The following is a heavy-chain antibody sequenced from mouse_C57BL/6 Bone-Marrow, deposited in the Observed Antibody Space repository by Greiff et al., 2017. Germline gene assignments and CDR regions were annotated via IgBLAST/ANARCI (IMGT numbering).Heavy chain of an antibody. V-gene: IGHV14-4*01. Sequence: VQLKQSGAELVRPGASVKLSCTASGFNIKDAYMHWVKQRPEQGLEWIGWIDPENGDTEYASKFQGKATITADTSSNTAYLQLSSLTSEDTAVYYCTTFITTVVAGNWGQGTTLTVSS. J-gene: IGHJ2*01. CDR3: TTFITTVVAGN. CDR1: GFNIKDAY. D-gene: IGHD1-1*01. CDR2: IDPENGDT.